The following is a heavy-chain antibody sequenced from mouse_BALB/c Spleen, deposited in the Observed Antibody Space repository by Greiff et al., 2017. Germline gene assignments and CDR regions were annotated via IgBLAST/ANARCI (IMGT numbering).Heavy chain of an antibody. CDR2: IDPSDSET. CDR1: GYTFTSYW. CDR3: ARESGYLYYFDY. Sequence: VQLQQPGAELVKPGAPVKLSCKASGYTFTSYWMNWVKQRPGRGLEWIGRIDPSDSETHYNPKFKDKATLTVDKSSSTAYIQLSSLTSEDSAVYYCARESGYLYYFDYWGQGTTLTVSS. J-gene: IGHJ2*01. V-gene: IGHV1-69*02.